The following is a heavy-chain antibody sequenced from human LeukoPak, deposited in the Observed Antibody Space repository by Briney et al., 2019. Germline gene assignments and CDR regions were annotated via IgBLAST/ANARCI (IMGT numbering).Heavy chain of an antibody. CDR2: ISTASNP. Sequence: GGSLRLSCTASGFTFSNYWMTWVRHVAGKGLEWVSAISTASNPHYAASVQGRFTIFRANAENSLYLQMNSLSAEDTAVYYCARELGIEGYWYFDLWGRGTLVTVSS. CDR3: ARELGIEGYWYFDL. D-gene: IGHD7-27*01. V-gene: IGHV3-13*05. J-gene: IGHJ2*01. CDR1: GFTFSNYW.